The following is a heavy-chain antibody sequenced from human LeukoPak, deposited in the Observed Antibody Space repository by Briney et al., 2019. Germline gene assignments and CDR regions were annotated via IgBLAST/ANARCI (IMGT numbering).Heavy chain of an antibody. D-gene: IGHD2-15*01. J-gene: IGHJ6*03. CDR1: GGSLRSDRHN. Sequence: SGTLSLTCSVSGGSLRSDRHNWAWVRQSADKGLEHIGSVDQTGSPYYNPPLKSRVTISVDTSNKQFSLNLTSVTAADTAVYYCARDLGGYPFFMDVWGKGITVTVSS. V-gene: IGHV4-39*07. CDR3: ARDLGGYPFFMDV. CDR2: VDQTGSP.